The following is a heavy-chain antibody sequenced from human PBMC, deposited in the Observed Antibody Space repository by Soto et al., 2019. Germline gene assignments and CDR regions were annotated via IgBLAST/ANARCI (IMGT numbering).Heavy chain of an antibody. D-gene: IGHD2-8*02. CDR2: ILVGGST. CDR1: GFICSSYD. CDR3: AKATATGGGAFDI. Sequence: GGSLRLSCAASGFICSSYDMSWVRQAPGKGLEWVSTILVGGSTHYEDSVKGRFTISRDTSKNTVYLQMNSLTAGDTAMYYCAKATATGGGAFDICGQGPMVTVSS. V-gene: IGHV3-23*01. J-gene: IGHJ3*02.